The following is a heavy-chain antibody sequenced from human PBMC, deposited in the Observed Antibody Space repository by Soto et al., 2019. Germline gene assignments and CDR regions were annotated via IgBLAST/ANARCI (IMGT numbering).Heavy chain of an antibody. V-gene: IGHV4-59*08. CDR2: IYYSGST. Sequence: SETLCLTCTVSGGSISSYDWSWIRQTPGKGLEWIGYIYYSGSTNYNPSLKSRVTISVDTSKNQFSLKLSSVTAADTAVYYCARQGDCSSTSCYLGDAFDIWGQGTMVTVSS. J-gene: IGHJ3*02. CDR1: GGSISSYD. CDR3: ARQGDCSSTSCYLGDAFDI. D-gene: IGHD2-2*01.